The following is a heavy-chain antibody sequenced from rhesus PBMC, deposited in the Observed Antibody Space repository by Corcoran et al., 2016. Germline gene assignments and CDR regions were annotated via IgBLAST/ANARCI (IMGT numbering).Heavy chain of an antibody. CDR2: FSGNDGST. J-gene: IGHJ6*01. CDR1: GGSLRDHL. Sequence: QLQLQESGPGLMKPSEDLSLTCVVFGGSLRDHLWGWIRPAPGKGLEWIGRFSGNDGSTSFNPSLKSRVTISTGRSNNQFSLKLMSVTAADTAIYYCAKQGHKGAPSYYGFDSWGQGVVVTVSS. V-gene: IGHV4-173*01. CDR3: AKQGHKGAPSYYGFDS. D-gene: IGHD2-39*01.